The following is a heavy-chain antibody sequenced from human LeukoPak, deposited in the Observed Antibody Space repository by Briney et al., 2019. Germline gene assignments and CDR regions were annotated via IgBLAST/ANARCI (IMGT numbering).Heavy chain of an antibody. D-gene: IGHD3-22*01. J-gene: IGHJ4*02. Sequence: PSETLSLTCTVSGGSISSGGYYWSWIRQPPGKGLEWIGEINHSGSTNYNPSLKSRVTISVDTSKNQFSLKLSSVTAADTAVYYCARGLYSSGPCPLVDWGQGTLVTVSS. CDR1: GGSISSGGYY. V-gene: IGHV4-39*07. CDR3: ARGLYSSGPCPLVD. CDR2: INHSGST.